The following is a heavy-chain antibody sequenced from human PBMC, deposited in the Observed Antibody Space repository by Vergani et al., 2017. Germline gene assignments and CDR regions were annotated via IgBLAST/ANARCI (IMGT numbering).Heavy chain of an antibody. CDR3: ARVHIVATIDYPWYFDL. CDR1: GFTFSSYG. J-gene: IGHJ2*01. V-gene: IGHV3-30*03. CDR2: ISYDGSNK. D-gene: IGHD5-12*01. Sequence: QVQLVESGGGVVQPGRSLRLSCAASGFTFSSYGMHWVRQAPGKGLEWVAVISYDGSNKYYADSVKGRFTISRDNSKNTLYLQMNSLRAEDTAVYYCARVHIVATIDYPWYFDLWGRGTLVTVSS.